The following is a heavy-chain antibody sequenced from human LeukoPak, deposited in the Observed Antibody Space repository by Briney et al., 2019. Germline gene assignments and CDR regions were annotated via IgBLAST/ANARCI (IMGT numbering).Heavy chain of an antibody. J-gene: IGHJ3*02. V-gene: IGHV1-18*01. CDR2: ISAYNGNT. Sequence: ASVKVSCKASGYTFTSYDINWVRQATGQGLEWMGWISAYNGNTNYAQKLQGRVTMTTDTSTSTAYMELRSLRSDDTAVYYCARANFVELRGAFDIWGQGTMVTVSS. D-gene: IGHD1-7*01. CDR1: GYTFTSYD. CDR3: ARANFVELRGAFDI.